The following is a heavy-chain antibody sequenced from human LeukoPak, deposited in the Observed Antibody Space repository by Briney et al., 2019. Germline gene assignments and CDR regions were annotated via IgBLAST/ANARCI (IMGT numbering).Heavy chain of an antibody. CDR3: AGAASGQWLVNWFDP. V-gene: IGHV1-18*01. D-gene: IGHD6-19*01. CDR1: GYTFTSYG. J-gene: IGHJ5*02. Sequence: ASVKVSCKASGYTFTSYGISWVRQAPGQGLEWMGWISAYNGNTNYAQKLQGRVTMTTDTSTSTAYMELRSLRSDDTAVYYCAGAASGQWLVNWFDPWGQGTLVTVSS. CDR2: ISAYNGNT.